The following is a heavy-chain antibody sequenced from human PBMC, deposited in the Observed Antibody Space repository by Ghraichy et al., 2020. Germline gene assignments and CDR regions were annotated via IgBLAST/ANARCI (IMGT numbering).Heavy chain of an antibody. Sequence: ETLSLTCAASGFTVSSNYMSWVRQAPGKGLEWVSVIYSGGNTYYADSVKGRFTISRDNSKNTLYLQMNSLRAEDTAVYYCARESGDWNNWFDPWGQGTLVSVSS. J-gene: IGHJ5*02. CDR2: IYSGGNT. CDR1: GFTVSSNY. CDR3: ARESGDWNNWFDP. V-gene: IGHV3-66*01. D-gene: IGHD7-27*01.